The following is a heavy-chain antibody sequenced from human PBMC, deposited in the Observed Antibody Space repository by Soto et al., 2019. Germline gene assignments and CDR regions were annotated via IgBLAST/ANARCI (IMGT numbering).Heavy chain of an antibody. CDR1: GYSFTSYW. CDR2: IYPGDSDT. V-gene: IGHV5-51*01. Sequence: CKGSGYSFTSYWIGWVRQMPGKGLEWMGIIYPGDSDTRYSPSFQGQVTISADKSISTAYLQWSSLKASDTAMYYCARTSPRRAARFLGWFDPWGQGTLVTVSS. J-gene: IGHJ5*02. CDR3: ARTSPRRAARFLGWFDP. D-gene: IGHD6-6*01.